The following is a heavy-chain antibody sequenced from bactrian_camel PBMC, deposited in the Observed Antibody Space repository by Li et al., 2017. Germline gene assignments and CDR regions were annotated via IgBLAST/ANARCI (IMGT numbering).Heavy chain of an antibody. CDR1: GFSRSSSD. V-gene: IGHV3S7*01. CDR2: IYRDGSNT. J-gene: IGHJ4*01. D-gene: IGHD5*01. Sequence: HVQLVESGGGLVQPGGSLRLSCAASGFSRSSSDMTWVRQAPGKGLEWVSSIYRDGSNTYYAEFVKGRFTISRDNVNTLYLEINTLKTEDTATYYCVQGWDYSGYLRAKGTQVTVS.